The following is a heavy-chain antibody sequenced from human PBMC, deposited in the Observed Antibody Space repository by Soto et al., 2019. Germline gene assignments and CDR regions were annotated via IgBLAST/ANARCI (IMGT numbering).Heavy chain of an antibody. Sequence: QLQLQESGPGLVKPSETLSLTCTVSGGSISSSSYYWGWIRQPPGKGLEWIGSIYYSGSTYYNPSLKSRVTISVDTSKNQFSLKLSSVTAADTAVYYCARSYWSITGTTGFDYWGQGTLVTVSS. V-gene: IGHV4-39*01. CDR2: IYYSGST. CDR1: GGSISSSSYY. D-gene: IGHD1-7*01. J-gene: IGHJ4*02. CDR3: ARSYWSITGTTGFDY.